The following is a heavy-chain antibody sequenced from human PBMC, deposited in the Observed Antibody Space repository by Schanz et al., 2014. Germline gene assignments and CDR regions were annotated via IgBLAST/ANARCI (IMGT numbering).Heavy chain of an antibody. CDR1: GFSFTTYA. CDR2: IWYDGSNK. J-gene: IGHJ5*01. V-gene: IGHV3-33*06. Sequence: VQLLESGGGLVQPGGSLRLSCASSGFSFTTYAMSWVRQAPGKGLEWVAVIWYDGSNKYYADSVKGRFTISRDNSKNTLYLQMNSLRAEDTAVYYCAKTPREYCNYDNCPNWFDSWGQGTLVTASS. D-gene: IGHD2-15*01. CDR3: AKTPREYCNYDNCPNWFDS.